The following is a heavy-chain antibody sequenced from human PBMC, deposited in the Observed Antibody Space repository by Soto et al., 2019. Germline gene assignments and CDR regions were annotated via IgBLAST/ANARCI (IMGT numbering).Heavy chain of an antibody. CDR2: IYYSGST. Sequence: QVQLQESGPGLVKPSQTLSLTCTVSGGSISSGGYYWSWIRQHPGKGLEWIGYIYYSGSTYYNPSLKSRVTISVDTSKNQLSLKLSSVTAADTAVYYSARERVTVTMEYWFDPWGQGTLVTVSS. CDR1: GGSISSGGYY. V-gene: IGHV4-31*03. J-gene: IGHJ5*02. CDR3: ARERVTVTMEYWFDP. D-gene: IGHD4-17*01.